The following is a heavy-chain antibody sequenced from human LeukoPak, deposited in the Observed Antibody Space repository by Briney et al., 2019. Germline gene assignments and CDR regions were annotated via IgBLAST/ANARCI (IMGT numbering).Heavy chain of an antibody. CDR2: IRYDADNK. J-gene: IGHJ4*02. CDR1: GFTFSTYG. V-gene: IGHV3-30*02. CDR3: AKALGGYYYFDF. D-gene: IGHD2-21*02. Sequence: PGGSLRLSCAASGFTFSTYGMHWVRQAPGKGLEWVAFIRYDADNKYYADSVRGRFTISRDNSKNTLFLQMNSLRAEDTAVYYCAKALGGYYYFDFWGQGTLVTVFS.